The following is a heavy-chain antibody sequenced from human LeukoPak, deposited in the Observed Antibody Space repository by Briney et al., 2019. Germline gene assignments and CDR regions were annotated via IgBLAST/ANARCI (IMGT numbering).Heavy chain of an antibody. V-gene: IGHV4-34*01. Sequence: TSETLSLTCAVYGGSFSGYYWSWIRQSPGKGLEWIGEINHSGSSNYNPSLKSRVTISVDTSKNQFSLKVRSVTAADTAAYYCARGPGRTTGTTEYWGQGTLVTVSP. CDR3: ARGPGRTTGTTEY. CDR1: GGSFSGYY. CDR2: INHSGSS. D-gene: IGHD1-1*01. J-gene: IGHJ4*02.